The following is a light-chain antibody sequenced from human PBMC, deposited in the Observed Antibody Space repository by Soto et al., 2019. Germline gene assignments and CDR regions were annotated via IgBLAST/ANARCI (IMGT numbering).Light chain of an antibody. Sequence: EIVLTQSPGTLSLSPGEGATLSCRASQSVSSTYLNWYQHKPGQAPRLLIYGASNSATGIPDRFSGSGSGTDFTLTISGLEPEDFAMYYCQQYGSSPRYSFGPGTKLEIK. CDR2: GAS. J-gene: IGKJ2*03. CDR1: QSVSSTY. V-gene: IGKV3-20*01. CDR3: QQYGSSPRYS.